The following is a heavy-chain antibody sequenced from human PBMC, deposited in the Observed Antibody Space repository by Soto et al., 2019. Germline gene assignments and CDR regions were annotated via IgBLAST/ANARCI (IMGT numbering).Heavy chain of an antibody. J-gene: IGHJ4*02. V-gene: IGHV1-69*01. Sequence: QVQLVQSGAEVKKPGSSVKVSCKTSGGTFSSYSISWVRQAPGQGLEWLGGIIPIVGTTNYAQRFQGRVTITADESTSTAYMELSSLRSEDTAFYYCISRVRWVDYWGQGTLVTVSS. CDR2: IIPIVGTT. CDR3: ISRVRWVDY. CDR1: GGTFSSYS. D-gene: IGHD6-13*01.